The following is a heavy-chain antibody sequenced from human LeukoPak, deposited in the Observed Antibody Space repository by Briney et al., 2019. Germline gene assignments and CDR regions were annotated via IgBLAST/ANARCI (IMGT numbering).Heavy chain of an antibody. CDR3: ARVGVGYGVRLGRVGY. V-gene: IGHV3-7*01. J-gene: IGHJ4*02. D-gene: IGHD4-17*01. CDR1: GFTFSSYW. CDR2: IKQDGSEK. Sequence: GGSLRLSCEASGFTFSSYWMNWVRQAPGKGLEWVANIKQDGSEKYYVDSVKGRFTISRDNAKNSLYLQMNSLRAEDTAVYYCARVGVGYGVRLGRVGYWGQGTLVTVSS.